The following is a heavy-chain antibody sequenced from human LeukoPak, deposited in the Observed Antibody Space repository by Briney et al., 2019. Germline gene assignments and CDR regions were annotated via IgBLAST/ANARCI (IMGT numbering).Heavy chain of an antibody. D-gene: IGHD3-22*01. Sequence: GGSLRLSCAASGFTFSGYNMNWVRQAPGKGLEWVSFISSSGSFMYYADSLKGRFTVSRDNAENSLFLQMNSLRAEDTAVYYCARNYYDNTGYYRDAFDVWGQGTMVTVSS. V-gene: IGHV3-21*01. CDR3: ARNYYDNTGYYRDAFDV. CDR1: GFTFSGYN. J-gene: IGHJ3*01. CDR2: ISSSGSFM.